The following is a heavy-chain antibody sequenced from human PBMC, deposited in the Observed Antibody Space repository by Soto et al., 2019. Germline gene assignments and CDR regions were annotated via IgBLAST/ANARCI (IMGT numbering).Heavy chain of an antibody. Sequence: QVQLVESGGGLVKPGGSLRLSCAASGFTFSDYYMSWIRQAPGKGLEWVSYISSSGGSTYYADSVKGRFTISRDNSKNTLYLQMNSLRAEDTAVYYCAKGSSGYLYYYYGMDVWGQGTTVTVSS. J-gene: IGHJ6*02. CDR3: AKGSSGYLYYYYGMDV. CDR1: GFTFSDYY. V-gene: IGHV3-11*01. D-gene: IGHD3-22*01. CDR2: ISSSGGST.